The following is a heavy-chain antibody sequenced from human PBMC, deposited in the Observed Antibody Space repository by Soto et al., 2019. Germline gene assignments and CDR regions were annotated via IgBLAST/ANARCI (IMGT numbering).Heavy chain of an antibody. CDR3: AADPNPTVDFL. D-gene: IGHD3-3*01. Sequence: QARLQESGPGLVRPSETLSLTCTVSGVSITHYYGTWIRQSPGKGLEWIGYISQSGRTNYNPSLKSRVSISLDTSKNQFSLNLTSVTAEATAISSCAADPNPTVDFLWGRGTRVTVSS. CDR1: GVSITHYY. CDR2: ISQSGRT. V-gene: IGHV4-59*01. J-gene: IGHJ4*02.